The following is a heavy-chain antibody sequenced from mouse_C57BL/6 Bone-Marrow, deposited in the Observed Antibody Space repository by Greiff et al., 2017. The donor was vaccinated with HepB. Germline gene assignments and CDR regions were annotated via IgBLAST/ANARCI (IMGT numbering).Heavy chain of an antibody. V-gene: IGHV7-3*01. CDR1: GFTFTDYY. D-gene: IGHD3-2*02. Sequence: EVQLVESGGGLVQPGGSLSLSCAASGFTFTDYYMSWVRQPPGKALEWLGFIRNKANGYTTEYSASVKGRFTISRDNSQSILYLQMNALRAEDSATYYCARSGSRDSSGYWFAYWGQGTLVTVSA. J-gene: IGHJ3*01. CDR3: ARSGSRDSSGYWFAY. CDR2: IRNKANGYTT.